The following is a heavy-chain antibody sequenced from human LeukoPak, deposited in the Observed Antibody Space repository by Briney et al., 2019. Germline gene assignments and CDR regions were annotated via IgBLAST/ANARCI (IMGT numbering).Heavy chain of an antibody. Sequence: ASVKVSYKASGYTFTSYGISWVRQAPGQGLEWMGWISAYNGNTNYAQKLQGRVTMTTDTSTSTAYMELRSLRSDDTAVYYCARVVDTAMVPYFDYWGQGTLVTVSS. CDR2: ISAYNGNT. J-gene: IGHJ4*02. V-gene: IGHV1-18*01. D-gene: IGHD5-18*01. CDR1: GYTFTSYG. CDR3: ARVVDTAMVPYFDY.